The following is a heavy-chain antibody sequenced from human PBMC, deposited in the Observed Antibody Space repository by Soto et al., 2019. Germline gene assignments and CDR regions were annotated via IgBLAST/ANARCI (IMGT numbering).Heavy chain of an antibody. CDR1: GYTFTSYA. J-gene: IGHJ4*02. Sequence: GASVKVSCKASGYTFTSYAMHWVRQAPGQRLEWMGWMNANSGNTKYAQKFQGRVTITRNTSISTAYMELSSLRSEDTAVYYCARERTVAGNDYWGQGTLVTVSS. CDR2: MNANSGNT. V-gene: IGHV1-3*01. D-gene: IGHD6-19*01. CDR3: ARERTVAGNDY.